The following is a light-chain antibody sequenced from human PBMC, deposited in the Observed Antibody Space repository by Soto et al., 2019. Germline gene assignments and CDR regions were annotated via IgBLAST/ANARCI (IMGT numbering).Light chain of an antibody. CDR2: ATS. Sequence: EIVITQSPATLSVSPGDSATLSCRASRSVDTDLAWYQQKPGQAPSLIVFATSARANGVPDRFRGSRSGTDFTLTISSLQPEDSATYYCHQYYNRHPWTFGQGTKVDIK. CDR1: RSVDTD. J-gene: IGKJ1*01. V-gene: IGKV3-15*01. CDR3: HQYYNRHPWT.